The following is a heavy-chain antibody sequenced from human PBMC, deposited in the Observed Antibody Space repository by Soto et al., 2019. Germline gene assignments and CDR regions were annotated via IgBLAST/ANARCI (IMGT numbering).Heavy chain of an antibody. CDR1: GFTFSSYG. CDR3: ARDPGLTTSGTYFDY. V-gene: IGHV3-33*01. D-gene: IGHD3-10*01. Sequence: GGSLRLSCAASGFTFSSYGMHWVRQAPGKGLEWVAVIWYDGSNKYYADSVKGRFTISRDNSKNTLYLQMNSLRAEDTAVYYCARDPGLTTSGTYFDYWGQGTLVTVSS. CDR2: IWYDGSNK. J-gene: IGHJ4*02.